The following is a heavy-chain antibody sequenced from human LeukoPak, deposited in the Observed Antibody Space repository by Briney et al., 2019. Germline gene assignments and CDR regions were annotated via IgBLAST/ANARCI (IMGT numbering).Heavy chain of an antibody. J-gene: IGHJ4*02. CDR2: INPNSGGT. CDR3: ARGRITEFYDTSAYYRGDYFDY. CDR1: GYTFTGYY. D-gene: IGHD3-22*01. Sequence: ASVKVSCKASGYTFTGYYMHWVRQAPGQGLEWMGWINPNSGGTNYAQNFQGRVTMTRDTSISTAYMELSRLRSDDTAVYYCARGRITEFYDTSAYYRGDYFDYWGQGTLVTVSS. V-gene: IGHV1-2*02.